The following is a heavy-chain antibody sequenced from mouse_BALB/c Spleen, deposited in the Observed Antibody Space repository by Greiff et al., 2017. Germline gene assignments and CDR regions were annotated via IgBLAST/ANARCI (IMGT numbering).Heavy chain of an antibody. Sequence: EVQLQQSGPELVRPGESVKISCKASGYSFTSYYMHWVKQSHGKSLEWIGYIDPFNGGTSYNQKFKGKATLTVDKSSSTAYMHLSSLTSEDSAVYYCARSDGFYYAMDYWGQGTSVTVSS. CDR3: ARSDGFYYAMDY. CDR2: IDPFNGGT. D-gene: IGHD2-3*01. CDR1: GYSFTSYY. J-gene: IGHJ4*01. V-gene: IGHV1S135*01.